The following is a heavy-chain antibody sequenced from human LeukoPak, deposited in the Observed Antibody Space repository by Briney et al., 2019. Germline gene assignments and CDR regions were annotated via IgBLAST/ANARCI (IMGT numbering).Heavy chain of an antibody. D-gene: IGHD1-26*01. J-gene: IGHJ4*02. CDR3: ASYSGSYYGPTFDY. CDR1: GGSISSYY. V-gene: IGHV4-59*01. CDR2: IYYSGST. Sequence: PSETLSLTCTVSGGSISSYYWSWIRQPPGKGLEWVGYIYYSGSTNYNPSLKSRVTISVDTSKNQFSLKLSSVTAADTAVYYCASYSGSYYGPTFDYWGQGTLVTVSS.